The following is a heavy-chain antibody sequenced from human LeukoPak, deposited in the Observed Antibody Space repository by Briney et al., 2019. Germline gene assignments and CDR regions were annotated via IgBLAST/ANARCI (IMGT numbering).Heavy chain of an antibody. CDR2: ISYDGSNK. CDR3: ANCGYCSGGEFDY. CDR1: GFTFSSYG. D-gene: IGHD2-15*01. J-gene: IGHJ4*02. Sequence: PGGSPRLSCAASGFTFSSYGMHWVRQAPGKGLEWVAVISYDGSNKYYADSVKGRFTISRDNSKNTLYLQVSSLRAEDTAVYYCANCGYCSGGEFDYWGQGTLVTVSS. V-gene: IGHV3-30*18.